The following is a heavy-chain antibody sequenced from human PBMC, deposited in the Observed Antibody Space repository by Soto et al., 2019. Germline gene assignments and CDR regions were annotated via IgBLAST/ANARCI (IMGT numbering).Heavy chain of an antibody. V-gene: IGHV4-59*01. Sequence: SETLSLTCTVSGGSISSYYWSWIRQPPGKGLEWIGYIYYSGSTNYNPSLKSRVTISVDTSKNQFSLKLSSVTAADTAVYYCARQREWSTLLDYWGQGTLVTVSS. J-gene: IGHJ4*02. CDR1: GGSISSYY. D-gene: IGHD3-3*01. CDR3: ARQREWSTLLDY. CDR2: IYYSGST.